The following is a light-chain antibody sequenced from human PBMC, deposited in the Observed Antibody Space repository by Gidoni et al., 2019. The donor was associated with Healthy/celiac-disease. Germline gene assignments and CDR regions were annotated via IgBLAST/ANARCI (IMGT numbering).Light chain of an antibody. CDR3: QHYRNWPPT. V-gene: IGKV3-15*01. Sequence: EIVMTQFPATLSVSPGERATLSCRASQSVNSDLVWYQQKTGQSPRVLMYGASTRSIGIPARFSGSGSGTEFTLTINSLQSEDFAVYYCQHYRNWPPTFGGGTKVEIK. CDR1: QSVNSD. CDR2: GAS. J-gene: IGKJ4*01.